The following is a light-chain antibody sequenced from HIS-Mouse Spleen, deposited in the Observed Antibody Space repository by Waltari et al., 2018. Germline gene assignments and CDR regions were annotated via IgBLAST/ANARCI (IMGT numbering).Light chain of an antibody. CDR2: EGS. CDR1: SSDVGGYNL. Sequence: QSALTQPASVSGSPGPSITISCTGTSSDVGGYNLVSWYQQHPGKAPKLLIYEGSKRHSGVSNRFSGSKSGNTASLTISGLQAEDEADYYCCSYAGSSTWVFGGGTKLTVL. CDR3: CSYAGSSTWV. J-gene: IGLJ3*02. V-gene: IGLV2-23*01.